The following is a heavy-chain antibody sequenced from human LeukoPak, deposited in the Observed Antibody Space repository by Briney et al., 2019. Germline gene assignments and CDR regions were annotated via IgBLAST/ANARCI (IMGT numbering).Heavy chain of an antibody. V-gene: IGHV5-51*01. CDR2: IYPGDSDT. J-gene: IGHJ3*02. CDR3: ARTEMGDCSGGSCYSDNALDI. D-gene: IGHD2-15*01. CDR1: GYSFTSYW. Sequence: GESLKISCKGSGYSFTSYWIGWVRQMPGKGLEWMGIIYPGDSDTRYSPSFQGQVTISADKSISTAYLQWSSLKASDTAMYYCARTEMGDCSGGSCYSDNALDIWGQGTMVTVSS.